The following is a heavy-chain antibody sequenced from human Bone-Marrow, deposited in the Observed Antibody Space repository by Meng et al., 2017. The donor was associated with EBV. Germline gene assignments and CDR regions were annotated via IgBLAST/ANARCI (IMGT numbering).Heavy chain of an antibody. V-gene: IGHV4-34*01. Sequence: QVQLQQGGAGLLKPSETLSLTCAVYGGSLIGYYWSWSRQPPGKGLGWIGEINHSGSTNYNPSLKSRVTISVDTSKNQFSLKLSSVTAADTAVYYCARGSGYDARYWGQGTLVTVSS. D-gene: IGHD5-12*01. CDR3: ARGSGYDARY. CDR1: GGSLIGYY. CDR2: INHSGST. J-gene: IGHJ4*02.